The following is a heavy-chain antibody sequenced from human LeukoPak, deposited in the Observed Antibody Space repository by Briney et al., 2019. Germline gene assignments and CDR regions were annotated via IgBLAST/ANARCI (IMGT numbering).Heavy chain of an antibody. CDR2: IKRDGSEK. CDR3: ARGQTTFGP. D-gene: IGHD1-7*01. CDR1: GFTFDDYG. V-gene: IGHV3-7*01. Sequence: PGGSLRLSCAASGFTFDDYGMSWVRQAPGKGLEWVANIKRDGSEKYYVDSVKGRFTISRDNAKNSLFLQMNSLTAEDTAVYYCARGQTTFGPWGQGTLVTVSS. J-gene: IGHJ5*02.